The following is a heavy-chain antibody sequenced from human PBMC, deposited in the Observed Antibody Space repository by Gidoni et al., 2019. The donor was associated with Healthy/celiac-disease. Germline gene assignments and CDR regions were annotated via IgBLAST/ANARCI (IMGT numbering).Heavy chain of an antibody. CDR3: ARGRSSGWYPLNWFDP. J-gene: IGHJ5*02. D-gene: IGHD6-19*01. Sequence: EVQLVESGGGLVKPGGSLRLSCAASGFTFSSYGMNWVRQAPGKGLEWVSSISSSSSYIYYADSVKGRFTIARENAKNSLYRQMNSLRAEDTAVYYCARGRSSGWYPLNWFDPWGQGTLVTVSS. CDR1: GFTFSSYG. CDR2: ISSSSSYI. V-gene: IGHV3-21*01.